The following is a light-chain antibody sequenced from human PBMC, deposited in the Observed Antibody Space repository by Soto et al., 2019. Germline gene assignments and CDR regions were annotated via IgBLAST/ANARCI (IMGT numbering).Light chain of an antibody. CDR1: SSDGGGYNY. J-gene: IGLJ1*01. Sequence: SDLNQAGSVCGSPGESLPIFRTGTSSDGGGYNYVSWYQQHPAKAPQLMIYDVSNRPSGVSNRFSGSKSGNTASLTISGLQAEDEADYYCSSYTSSSTAYVFGTGTKVTVL. CDR3: SSYTSSSTAYV. V-gene: IGLV2-14*01. CDR2: DVS.